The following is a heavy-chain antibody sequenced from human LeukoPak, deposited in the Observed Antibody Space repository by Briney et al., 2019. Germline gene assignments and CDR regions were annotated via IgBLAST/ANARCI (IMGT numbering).Heavy chain of an antibody. J-gene: IGHJ4*02. D-gene: IGHD1-26*01. CDR1: GYTFTSYD. V-gene: IGHV1-8*01. CDR3: ARGSGSYYRTYDY. Sequence: GASVKVSCKASGYTFTSYDINWVRQATGQGLEWMGWMNPNSGNTGYAQKFQGRVAMTRDTSISTAYMELSRLRSDDTAVYYCARGSGSYYRTYDYWGQGTLVTVSS. CDR2: MNPNSGNT.